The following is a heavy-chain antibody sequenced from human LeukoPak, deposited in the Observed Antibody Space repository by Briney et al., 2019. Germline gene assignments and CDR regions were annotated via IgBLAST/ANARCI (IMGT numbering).Heavy chain of an antibody. CDR3: ARGYCNGGYCLPHY. Sequence: KPGGSLGLSCAASGFAFSDYYMNWIRQAPGKGLEWVSYIGSSGSYTNYADSVKGRFTISRDNAKNSLYLQMNSLRVEDTAVYFCARGYCNGGYCLPHYWGQGTLVTVSS. J-gene: IGHJ4*02. CDR2: IGSSGSYT. V-gene: IGHV3-11*05. D-gene: IGHD2-15*01. CDR1: GFAFSDYY.